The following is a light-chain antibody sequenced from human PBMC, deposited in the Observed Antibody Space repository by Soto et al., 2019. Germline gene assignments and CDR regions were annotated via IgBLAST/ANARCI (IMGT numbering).Light chain of an antibody. J-gene: IGLJ1*01. CDR1: ALPKQY. CDR3: QSADSSGTYA. CDR2: KDS. V-gene: IGLV3-25*02. Sequence: SCELTQPPSLSVSPGQTARITCSGDALPKQYAYWYQQKPGQAPVLVIYKDSERPSVIPERFSGSSSGTTVTLTISGVQAEDEADYYCQSADSSGTYAFGTGTKVTVL.